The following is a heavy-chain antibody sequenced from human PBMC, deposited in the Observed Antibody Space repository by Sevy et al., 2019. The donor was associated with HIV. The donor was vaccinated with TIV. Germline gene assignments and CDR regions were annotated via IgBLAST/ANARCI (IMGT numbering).Heavy chain of an antibody. CDR2: IYSGGAT. CDR3: ARGGLDSNWFRSIDY. CDR1: GLTVSSNY. Sequence: GGSLRLSCVVSGLTVSSNYMSWVRQAPGKGLEWVSLIYSGGATYYADSVNGRFTISGDDSKNTLYLQMDSLRAEDTAVYYCARGGLDSNWFRSIDYWGRGTLVTVSS. J-gene: IGHJ4*02. D-gene: IGHD6-13*01. V-gene: IGHV3-53*01.